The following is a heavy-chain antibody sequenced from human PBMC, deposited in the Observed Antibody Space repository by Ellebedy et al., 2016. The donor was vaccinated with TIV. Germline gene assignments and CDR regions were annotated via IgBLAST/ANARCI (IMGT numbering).Heavy chain of an antibody. V-gene: IGHV3-72*01. CDR2: SRNKAKSYTT. D-gene: IGHD1-1*01. CDR3: ARYTTSDY. CDR1: GFTFSDHY. J-gene: IGHJ4*02. Sequence: PGGSLRLSCAVSGFTFSDHYMDWVRLAPGKGPEWVGRSRNKAKSYTTDYAASVKGRFTISRDDSKNSLYLQMNSLKTEDTAIYYCARYTTSDYWGQGALVTVSS.